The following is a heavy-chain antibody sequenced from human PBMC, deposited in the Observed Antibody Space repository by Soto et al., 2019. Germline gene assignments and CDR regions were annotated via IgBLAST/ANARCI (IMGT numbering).Heavy chain of an antibody. D-gene: IGHD6-13*01. J-gene: IGHJ6*02. Sequence: GASVKVSCKATGYTFTGYGMSWVRQAPGQGLEGMGGISPNSVDTNYAQKFQGWVTMTRNTSISTAYMELSRLRSDDTAVYYCASAAGTNYYYYGMDVWGQGTTVTVSS. V-gene: IGHV1-2*04. CDR3: ASAAGTNYYYYGMDV. CDR1: GYTFTGYG. CDR2: ISPNSVDT.